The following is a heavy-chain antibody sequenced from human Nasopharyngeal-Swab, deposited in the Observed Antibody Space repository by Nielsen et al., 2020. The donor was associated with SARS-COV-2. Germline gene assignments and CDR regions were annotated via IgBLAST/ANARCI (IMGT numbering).Heavy chain of an antibody. CDR1: GYSFSSNW. J-gene: IGHJ4*02. V-gene: IGHV5-51*01. Sequence: GESLKTFCKGSGYSFSSNWTGWARHMPGKGLECMGIMYPRDSATRYSPSFQGQVTISADKSISTAYLQWSSLKASDTAMYYCATAYNGNYYWDYWGKGTLVTVSS. CDR2: MYPRDSAT. D-gene: IGHD1-7*01. CDR3: ATAYNGNYYWDY.